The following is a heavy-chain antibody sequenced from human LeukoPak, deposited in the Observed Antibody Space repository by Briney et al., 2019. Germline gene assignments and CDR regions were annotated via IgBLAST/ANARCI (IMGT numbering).Heavy chain of an antibody. CDR3: ARGRRDYYEGRGMDV. J-gene: IGHJ6*02. CDR1: GYTFTSYD. D-gene: IGHD3-22*01. CDR2: MNPNSGNT. V-gene: IGHV1-8*01. Sequence: ASVKVSCKASGYTFTSYDINWVRQATGQGLEWMGWMNPNSGNTGYAQKFQGRVTMTRNTYISTAYMELSSLRSEDTAVYYCARGRRDYYEGRGMDVWGQGTTVTVSS.